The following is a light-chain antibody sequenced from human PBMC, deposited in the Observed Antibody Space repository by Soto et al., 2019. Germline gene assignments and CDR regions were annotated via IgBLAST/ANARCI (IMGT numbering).Light chain of an antibody. Sequence: EIVLTQSPATLSLSPGERATRCCRASQSVSDYLAWYQQTPGQPPRLLIYTASTRATGIPARFSGSGSGTEFTLTISSLQSEDFAVYYCQQRSDWPLTFGGGTKVDIK. CDR2: TAS. V-gene: IGKV3-11*01. CDR1: QSVSDY. CDR3: QQRSDWPLT. J-gene: IGKJ4*01.